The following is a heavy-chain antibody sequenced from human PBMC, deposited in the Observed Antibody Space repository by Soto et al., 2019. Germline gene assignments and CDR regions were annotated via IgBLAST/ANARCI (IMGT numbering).Heavy chain of an antibody. J-gene: IGHJ6*02. Sequence: SSETLSLTCTVSNGSISSNSYYWGWIRQPPGKGLEWIGSIYYSGTTNYIPSLKSRVTISVDTSKNQFSLKLSSVTAADTAVYYCARLPVDTAMVYSYYDMDVWGQGTTVTVSS. V-gene: IGHV4-39*01. CDR3: ARLPVDTAMVYSYYDMDV. D-gene: IGHD5-18*01. CDR1: NGSISSNSYY. CDR2: IYYSGTT.